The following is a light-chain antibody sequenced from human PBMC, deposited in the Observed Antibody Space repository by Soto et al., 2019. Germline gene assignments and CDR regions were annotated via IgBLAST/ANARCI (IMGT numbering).Light chain of an antibody. Sequence: EIVMTQSPATLSVSPGERATLSCRARQSVSSNLAWYQQKPGQASRLLIYGASTRAAGIPARLSGSGSGTEGPLTIGSLQSEDAAVYFCQQDSTRWTFAPGTKVEIK. J-gene: IGKJ1*01. V-gene: IGKV3-15*01. CDR3: QQDSTRWT. CDR2: GAS. CDR1: QSVSSN.